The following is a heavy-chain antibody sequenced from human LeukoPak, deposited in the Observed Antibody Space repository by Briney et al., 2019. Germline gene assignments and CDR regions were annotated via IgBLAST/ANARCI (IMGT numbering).Heavy chain of an antibody. Sequence: SSETLSLTCTVSGASISSSSYYWGWIRQPPGKGLEWIGSISYSGTTYYNASLKSRVTISVDTSTNQVSLKLSSVTAADTAVYYRARHEGSTWSIHLNYWGQGILVTVSS. CDR3: ARHEGSTWSIHLNY. D-gene: IGHD6-13*01. J-gene: IGHJ4*02. CDR2: ISYSGTT. CDR1: GASISSSSYY. V-gene: IGHV4-39*01.